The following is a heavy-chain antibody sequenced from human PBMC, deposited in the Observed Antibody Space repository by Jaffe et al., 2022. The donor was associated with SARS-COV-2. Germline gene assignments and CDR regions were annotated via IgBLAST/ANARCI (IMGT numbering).Heavy chain of an antibody. J-gene: IGHJ4*02. V-gene: IGHV3-23*01. CDR2: ISGSGGST. D-gene: IGHD3-22*01. CDR1: GFTFSSYA. Sequence: EVQLLESGGGLVQPGGSLRLSCAASGFTFSSYAMSWVRQAPGKGLEWVSAISGSGGSTYYADSVKGRFTISRDNSKNTLYLQMNSLRAEDTAVYYCAKESTYYYDSSGYWAFDYWGQGTLVTVSS. CDR3: AKESTYYYDSSGYWAFDY.